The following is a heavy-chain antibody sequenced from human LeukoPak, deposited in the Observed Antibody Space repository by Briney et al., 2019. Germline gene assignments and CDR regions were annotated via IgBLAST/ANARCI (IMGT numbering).Heavy chain of an antibody. V-gene: IGHV4-59*01. J-gene: IGHJ5*02. CDR3: AREGQWLPDWFDP. CDR1: GGSISGYY. D-gene: IGHD6-19*01. CDR2: IHYSGST. Sequence: PSETLSLTCTVSGGSISGYYWSWIRQPPGQGLEWIGYIHYSGSTNYNPSLKGRVTISLDMSKNQFSLKLNSMTAADTAVYYCAREGQWLPDWFDPWGQGTLVTVSS.